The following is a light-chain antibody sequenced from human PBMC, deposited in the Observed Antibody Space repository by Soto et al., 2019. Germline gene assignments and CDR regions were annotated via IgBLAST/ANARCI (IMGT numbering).Light chain of an antibody. CDR3: QQYGSSPRT. CDR2: GAS. Sequence: EIVLTQSPGTLSLSPGERATLSCRASQSVSSSYLAWYQQKPGQAPRLLIYGASSRATGIPDWFGGRGSGTYFTLPSSRQEPEDFAVYYRQQYGSSPRTFGGGTKVEIK. V-gene: IGKV3-20*01. J-gene: IGKJ4*01. CDR1: QSVSSSY.